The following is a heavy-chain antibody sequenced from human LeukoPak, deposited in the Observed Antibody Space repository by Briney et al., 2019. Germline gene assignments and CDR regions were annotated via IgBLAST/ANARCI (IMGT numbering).Heavy chain of an antibody. CDR3: ATDFTASYRLDY. CDR2: INSSSSTI. J-gene: IGHJ4*02. V-gene: IGHV3-48*02. Sequence: GGSLRLSCAASGFTFSFYSMNWVRPAPGKGLVWLSYINSSSSTIYYADSVKGRFTISRDNARNSLYLQMNSLRDEDTAVYYCATDFTASYRLDYWGQGTLVTVSS. D-gene: IGHD3-16*02. CDR1: GFTFSFYS.